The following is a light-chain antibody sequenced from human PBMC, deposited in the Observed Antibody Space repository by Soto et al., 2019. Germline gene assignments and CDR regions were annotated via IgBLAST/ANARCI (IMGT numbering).Light chain of an antibody. CDR1: QSVGTS. CDR2: DAS. CDR3: QQRNVWPPVT. V-gene: IGKV3-11*01. Sequence: EIVLTQSPDTLSLSPGERATLSCSASQSVGTSLAWYQQKPGQAPRLLIYDASNRATGIPARFSGSGSGTDFTLTISSLEPEDFAVYYCQQRNVWPPVTCGQGTRLEIK. J-gene: IGKJ5*01.